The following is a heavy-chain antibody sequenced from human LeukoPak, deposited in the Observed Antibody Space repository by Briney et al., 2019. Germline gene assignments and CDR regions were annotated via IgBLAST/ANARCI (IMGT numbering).Heavy chain of an antibody. Sequence: ASVKVSCKGSGYTFTGYYMHWVRQAPGQGLEWMGWINPNSGGTNYAQKFQGWVTMTRDTSISTAYMELSRLRSDDTAVHYCARGVFIITFGGVIAHDAFDIWGQGTMVTVSS. CDR2: INPNSGGT. J-gene: IGHJ3*02. V-gene: IGHV1-2*04. CDR3: ARGVFIITFGGVIAHDAFDI. D-gene: IGHD3-16*02. CDR1: GYTFTGYY.